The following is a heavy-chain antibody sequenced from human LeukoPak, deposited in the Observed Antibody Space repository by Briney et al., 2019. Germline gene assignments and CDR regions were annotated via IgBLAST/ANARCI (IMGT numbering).Heavy chain of an antibody. CDR1: GFTFSRHG. CDR2: IRYDASDK. J-gene: IGHJ4*02. Sequence: GGSLRLSCAASGFTFSRHGMHWVRQAPGKGLEWAAFIRYDASDKYYADSVKGRFTISRGNSKNTLYLQMNSLRPEDTAVYYCAKDKAFLAGYFDYWGQGNLVTVSS. CDR3: AKDKAFLAGYFDY. V-gene: IGHV3-30*02.